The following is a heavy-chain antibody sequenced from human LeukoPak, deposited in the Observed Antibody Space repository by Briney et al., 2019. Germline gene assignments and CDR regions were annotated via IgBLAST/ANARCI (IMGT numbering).Heavy chain of an antibody. CDR1: GYTFTSYG. Sequence: ASVKVSCKASGYTFTSYGISWVRQAPGQGLEWMGWIKAESGRTHYAQKFQGGVTMTRDTSITTAYMELSWLRSDDTALYYCARGGKYGCSGGSCYSDYWGQGTLVTVYS. D-gene: IGHD2-15*01. CDR2: IKAESGRT. V-gene: IGHV1-2*02. CDR3: ARGGKYGCSGGSCYSDY. J-gene: IGHJ4*02.